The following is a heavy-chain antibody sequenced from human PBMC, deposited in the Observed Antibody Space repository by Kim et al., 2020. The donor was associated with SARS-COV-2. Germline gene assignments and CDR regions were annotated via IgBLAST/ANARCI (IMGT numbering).Heavy chain of an antibody. V-gene: IGHV1-69*13. J-gene: IGHJ6*02. CDR3: ARKGANSGYDLMETYYYYGMDV. D-gene: IGHD5-12*01. CDR2: IIPIFGTA. CDR1: GGTFSSYA. Sequence: SVKVSCKASGGTFSSYAISRVRQAPGQGLEWMGGIIPIFGTANYAQKFQGKVTITADESTSTAYMELSSLRSEDTAVYYCARKGANSGYDLMETYYYYGMDVWGQGTTVTVSS.